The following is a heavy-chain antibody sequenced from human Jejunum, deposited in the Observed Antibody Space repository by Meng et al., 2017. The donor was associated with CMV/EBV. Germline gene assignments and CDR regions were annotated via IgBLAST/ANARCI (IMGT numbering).Heavy chain of an antibody. CDR3: ASGVGYGRDAFDI. CDR2: ISAYNGNT. Sequence: SGSTFSNYGITWVRQAPGQGLEWMGWISAYNGNTNYAQTLQGRVTMTTDTSTSTAYMELRSLRSDDTAVYYCASGVGYGRDAFDIWGQGTMVTVSS. D-gene: IGHD2-15*01. CDR1: GSTFSNYG. J-gene: IGHJ3*02. V-gene: IGHV1-18*01.